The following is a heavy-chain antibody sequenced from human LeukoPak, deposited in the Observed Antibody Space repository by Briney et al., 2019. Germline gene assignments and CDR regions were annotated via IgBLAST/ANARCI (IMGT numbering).Heavy chain of an antibody. J-gene: IGHJ6*02. CDR3: QAYYYYGMDV. CDR1: GDSMPSNTYY. V-gene: IGHV4-39*07. Sequence: SETLSLTCTVSGDSMPSNTYYWAWVRQSPEKGLEWIGSIYNKVSTHYNPSLKSRVTISVDTSKNQFSLKLSSVTAADTAVYYCQAYYYYGMDVWGQGTTVTVSS. CDR2: IYNKVST.